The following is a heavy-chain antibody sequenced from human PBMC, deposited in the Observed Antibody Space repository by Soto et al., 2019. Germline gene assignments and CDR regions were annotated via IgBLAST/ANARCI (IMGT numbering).Heavy chain of an antibody. J-gene: IGHJ4*02. CDR2: IFSSGST. CDR3: GRNLPADTSEVVSDS. D-gene: IGHD2-15*01. Sequence: TLCLTCTVSGDSIDSGAYYWSWIRQHPGEGLEWIGYIFSSGSTSYNPSLKSRVTISMATSGKSFSLNLRSVTAADTAMYFCGRNLPADTSEVVSDSWGQGTLAT. CDR1: GDSIDSGAYY. V-gene: IGHV4-31*03.